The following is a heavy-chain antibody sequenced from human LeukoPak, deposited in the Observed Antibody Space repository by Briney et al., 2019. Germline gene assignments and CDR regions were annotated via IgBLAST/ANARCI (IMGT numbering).Heavy chain of an antibody. CDR3: ARDLDTLVRGAGGY. V-gene: IGHV3-21*01. D-gene: IGHD3-10*01. Sequence: PGGSLRLSCVASGFTFSHYSIAWARQAPGEGLEWVASISSSSNYIYYADSVKGRFTISRDNAKNSLYLQMNSLRAEDTAVYYCARDLDTLVRGAGGYWGQGTLVTVSS. CDR1: GFTFSHYS. J-gene: IGHJ4*02. CDR2: ISSSSNYI.